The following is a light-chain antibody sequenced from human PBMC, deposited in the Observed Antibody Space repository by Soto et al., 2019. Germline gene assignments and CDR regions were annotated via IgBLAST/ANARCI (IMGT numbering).Light chain of an antibody. CDR3: QQYGSLSWT. V-gene: IGKV3-20*01. CDR2: GAS. J-gene: IGKJ1*01. CDR1: QSVSNNY. Sequence: ESVLSQSPGTLSLYTREIATLSCRASQSVSNNYLAWYQQKPGQAPRLLIYGASNRATGIPDRFSGSGSGTDFTLTISRLEPEDFAVYYCQQYGSLSWTFGQGTTVDIK.